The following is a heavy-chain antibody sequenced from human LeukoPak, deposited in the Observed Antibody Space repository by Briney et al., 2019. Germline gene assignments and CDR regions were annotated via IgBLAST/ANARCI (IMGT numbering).Heavy chain of an antibody. V-gene: IGHV3-23*01. Sequence: GGSLRPSCAASGFTFSSYAMTWVRQAPGKGLEWVSVNTSGGNTDYADPVKGRFTISRDNSKNTLYLQMNSLRAEDTAVYYCAKGSGWYVWGQGTLVTVSS. D-gene: IGHD6-19*01. CDR3: AKGSGWYV. CDR1: GFTFSSYA. CDR2: NTSGGNT. J-gene: IGHJ4*02.